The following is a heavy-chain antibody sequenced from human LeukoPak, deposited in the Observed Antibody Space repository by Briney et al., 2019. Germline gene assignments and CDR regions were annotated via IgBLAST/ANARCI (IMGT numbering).Heavy chain of an antibody. Sequence: SETLSLTCAVYGGSFSGYCWSWIRQPPGKGLGWIGEINHSGSTNYNPSLKSRVTISVDTSKNQFSLKLSSVTAADTAVYYCARGSKQWLPFYFDYWGQGTLVTVSS. CDR3: ARGSKQWLPFYFDY. D-gene: IGHD6-19*01. V-gene: IGHV4-34*01. CDR2: INHSGST. CDR1: GGSFSGYC. J-gene: IGHJ4*02.